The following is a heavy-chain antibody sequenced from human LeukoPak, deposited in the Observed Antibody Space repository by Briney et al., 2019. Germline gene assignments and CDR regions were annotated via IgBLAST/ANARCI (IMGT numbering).Heavy chain of an antibody. CDR2: ISSGGPTI. Sequence: GGSLRLSCAASGFTFSLYEMNWVRQAPGKGPECISYISSGGPTIYYADSVKGRFTISRDNTKNSLYLQMTSLRVEDTAIYYCARATYNSGYKIDYWGQGSLVTVS. V-gene: IGHV3-48*03. J-gene: IGHJ4*02. CDR1: GFTFSLYE. D-gene: IGHD6-19*01. CDR3: ARATYNSGYKIDY.